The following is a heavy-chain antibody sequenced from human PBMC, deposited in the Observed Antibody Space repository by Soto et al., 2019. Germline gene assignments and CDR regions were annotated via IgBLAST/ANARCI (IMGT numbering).Heavy chain of an antibody. Sequence: EVQLVESGGGLVQPGGSLRLSCAASGFTFSSYSMNWVRQAPGKGLEWVSYISSSSSTIYYADSVKGRFTISRDNAKNSLYLQMNSLRAEDTAVYYCARQASDLPYGDDLDYWGQGTLVTVSS. V-gene: IGHV3-48*01. CDR1: GFTFSSYS. CDR2: ISSSSSTI. D-gene: IGHD4-17*01. J-gene: IGHJ4*02. CDR3: ARQASDLPYGDDLDY.